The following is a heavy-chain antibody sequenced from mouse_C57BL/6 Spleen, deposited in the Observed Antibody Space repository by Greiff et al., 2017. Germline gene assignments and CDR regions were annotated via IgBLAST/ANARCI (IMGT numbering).Heavy chain of an antibody. CDR3: ARGGYGSSFDY. J-gene: IGHJ2*01. D-gene: IGHD1-1*01. CDR2: IDPSDSET. V-gene: IGHV1-52*01. CDR1: GYTFTSYW. Sequence: VQLQQPGAELVRPGSSVKLSCKASGYTFTSYWMHWVKQRPIQGLEWIGNIDPSDSETHYNQKFKDKATLTVDKSSSTADMQLSSLTSEDSAVYYCARGGYGSSFDYWGQGTTLTVSS.